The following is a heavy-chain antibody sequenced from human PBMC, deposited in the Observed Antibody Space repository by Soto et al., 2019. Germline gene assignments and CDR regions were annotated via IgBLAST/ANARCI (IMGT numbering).Heavy chain of an antibody. Sequence: QITLKESGPTLVKPTQTPTLTCTFSGFSLSTSGVGVGWIRQPHGKALEWLALIYWNGDKRYSPSLKSRLTITKDTSNNQVVLTMTEMDPMDTATENCAHIYCSGGSCDWDYYFALWGCGTLVTVSS. J-gene: IGHJ2*01. CDR3: AHIYCSGGSCDWDYYFAL. CDR1: GFSLSTSGVG. V-gene: IGHV2-5*01. CDR2: IYWNGDK. D-gene: IGHD2-15*01.